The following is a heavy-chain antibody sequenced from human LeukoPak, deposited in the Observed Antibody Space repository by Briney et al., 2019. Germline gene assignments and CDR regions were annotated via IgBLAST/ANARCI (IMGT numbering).Heavy chain of an antibody. CDR3: ANVGVAAASPPFYLDV. J-gene: IGHJ6*03. Sequence: PGGSPTLSCAASGFTFNNYAMVWVRQAPGKGLDWVSAMTSDGRTFYADSVRGRVTISRDNSKNTLYLQMNSLGAEDTAEYFCANVGVAAASPPFYLDVWGKGTTVTVSS. CDR2: MTSDGRT. CDR1: GFTFNNYA. D-gene: IGHD2-2*01. V-gene: IGHV3-23*01.